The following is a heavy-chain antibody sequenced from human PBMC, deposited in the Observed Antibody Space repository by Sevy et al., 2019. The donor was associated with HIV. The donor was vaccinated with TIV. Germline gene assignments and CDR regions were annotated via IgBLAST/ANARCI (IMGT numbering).Heavy chain of an antibody. Sequence: GGSLRLSCAASGFTFSNFVMNWVRQAPGKGLEWVSYISSRGSTIYYADSVKGRFTISRDNAKISLFLQMNSLRDEDTAVYYCAILTIFGVVTDFDYWGQGTLVTVSS. CDR1: GFTFSNFV. V-gene: IGHV3-48*02. D-gene: IGHD3-3*01. J-gene: IGHJ4*02. CDR2: ISSRGSTI. CDR3: AILTIFGVVTDFDY.